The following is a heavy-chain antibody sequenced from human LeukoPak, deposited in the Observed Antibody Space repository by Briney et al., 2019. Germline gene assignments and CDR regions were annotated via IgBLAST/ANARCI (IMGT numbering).Heavy chain of an antibody. CDR2: IYYSGST. V-gene: IGHV4-39*07. Sequence: SETLSLTCTVSGGSISSGSYYWGWIRQPPGKGLEWIGSIYYSGSTYYNPSLKSRVTISVDTSKNQFSLKLSSVTAADTAVYYCARDKAASSDGAFDIWGQGTMVTVSS. CDR3: ARDKAASSDGAFDI. CDR1: GGSISSGSYY. J-gene: IGHJ3*02. D-gene: IGHD6-6*01.